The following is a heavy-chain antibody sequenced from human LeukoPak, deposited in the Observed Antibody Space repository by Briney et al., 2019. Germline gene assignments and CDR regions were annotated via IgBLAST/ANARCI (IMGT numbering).Heavy chain of an antibody. CDR1: GYSISSGCY. Sequence: SETLSLTCAVSGYSISSGCYWGWIRQPPGKGLEWIGNIYHSGSTYYNPSLRSRVTISVDTSKNQFSLKLSSVTAADTAVYYCARAGIGIRYYMDVWGKGTTVTVSS. V-gene: IGHV4-38-2*01. CDR3: ARAGIGIRYYMDV. J-gene: IGHJ6*03. CDR2: IYHSGST. D-gene: IGHD3-10*01.